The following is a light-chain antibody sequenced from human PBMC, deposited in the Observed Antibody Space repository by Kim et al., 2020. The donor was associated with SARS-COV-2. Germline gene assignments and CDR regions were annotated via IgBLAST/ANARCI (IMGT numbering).Light chain of an antibody. CDR2: YDS. CDR3: QVWDSSSDHWV. J-gene: IGLJ3*02. V-gene: IGLV3-21*04. Sequence: PGKTARSTCGGNDIGSKSVHWYQQKPGQAPVLVIYYDSDRPSGIPERFSGSNSGDTATLTISRVEAGDEADYYCQVWDSSSDHWVFGGGTQLTVL. CDR1: DIGSKS.